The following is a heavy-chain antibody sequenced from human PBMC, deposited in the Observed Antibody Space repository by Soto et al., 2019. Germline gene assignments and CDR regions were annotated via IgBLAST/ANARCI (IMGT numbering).Heavy chain of an antibody. J-gene: IGHJ4*02. CDR1: GYTFTSYG. V-gene: IGHV1-18*01. CDR2: ISAYNGNT. CDR3: ARDTAAAGIFDY. Sequence: QVQLVQSGAEVKKPGASVKVSCKASGYTFTSYGISWVRQAPGQGLEWLGWISAYNGNTNEAQKLQGRVTMTTDTSTSTAYMGLRSLRSDDTAVYYWARDTAAAGIFDYWGQGTLVTVSS. D-gene: IGHD6-13*01.